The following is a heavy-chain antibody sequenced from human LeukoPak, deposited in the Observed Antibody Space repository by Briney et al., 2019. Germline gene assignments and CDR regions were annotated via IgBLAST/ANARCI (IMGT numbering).Heavy chain of an antibody. V-gene: IGHV1-69*04. CDR3: ARDPHQISYSGSSPTDY. Sequence: GASVKVSCKASGGTFSSYAISWVRQAPGQGLEWMGRIIPILGIANYAQKLQGRVTITADKSTSTAYMELSSLRSEDTAVYYCARDPHQISYSGSSPTDYWGQGTLVTVSS. CDR1: GGTFSSYA. CDR2: IIPILGIA. J-gene: IGHJ4*02. D-gene: IGHD1-26*01.